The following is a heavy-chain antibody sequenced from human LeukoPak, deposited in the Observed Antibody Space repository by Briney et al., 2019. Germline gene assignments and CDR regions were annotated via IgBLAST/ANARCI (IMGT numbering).Heavy chain of an antibody. Sequence: SETLSLTCTVSGASISSYYWNWIRQSPGKGLEWIGYIHVSGGTSYDPSLKSRVTISIDTSKNQFSLKLSSVTAADTAVYYCAKGTSTVVTPNYYYYYSMDVWGKGTTVTVSS. V-gene: IGHV4-4*09. CDR3: AKGTSTVVTPNYYYYYSMDV. D-gene: IGHD4-23*01. J-gene: IGHJ6*03. CDR1: GASISSYY. CDR2: IHVSGGT.